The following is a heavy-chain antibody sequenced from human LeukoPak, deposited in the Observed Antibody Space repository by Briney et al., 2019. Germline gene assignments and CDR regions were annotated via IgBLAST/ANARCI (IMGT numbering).Heavy chain of an antibody. D-gene: IGHD6-13*01. Sequence: ASVKVSCKASGYTFTGYYMHWVRQAPGQGLEWMGWINPNSGGTNYAQKFQGRVTMTRGTSISTAYMELSRLRSDDTAVYYCARDQVAAAGTPNNWFDPWGQGTLVTVSS. V-gene: IGHV1-2*02. CDR3: ARDQVAAAGTPNNWFDP. CDR2: INPNSGGT. CDR1: GYTFTGYY. J-gene: IGHJ5*02.